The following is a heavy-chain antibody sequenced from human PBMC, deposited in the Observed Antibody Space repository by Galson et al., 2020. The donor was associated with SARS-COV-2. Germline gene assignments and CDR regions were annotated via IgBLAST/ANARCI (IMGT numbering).Heavy chain of an antibody. CDR1: GGSISSGGYY. V-gene: IGHV4-31*03. CDR3: ARASGITMMVVVLGAFDI. CDR2: IYYSGST. Sequence: ASETLSLTCTVPGGSISSGGYYWSWIRQHPGKGLEWIGYIYYSGSTYYNPSLKSRVTISVDTSKNQFSLKPSSVTAADTAVYYCARASGITMMVVVLGAFDIWGQGTMSPVSS. J-gene: IGHJ3*02. D-gene: IGHD3-22*01.